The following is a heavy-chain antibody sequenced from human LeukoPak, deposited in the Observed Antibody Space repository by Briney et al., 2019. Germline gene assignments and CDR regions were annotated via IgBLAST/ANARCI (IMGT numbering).Heavy chain of an antibody. V-gene: IGHV3-30-3*01. Sequence: GGSLRLSCAASGFTFSSYAMHWVRQAPGKGLEWVAVISYDGSNKYYADSVKGRFTISRDNSKNTLYLQMNSLRAEDTAVYYCAREYYYGMDVWGQGTTVTVSS. CDR1: GFTFSSYA. CDR3: AREYYYGMDV. J-gene: IGHJ6*02. CDR2: ISYDGSNK.